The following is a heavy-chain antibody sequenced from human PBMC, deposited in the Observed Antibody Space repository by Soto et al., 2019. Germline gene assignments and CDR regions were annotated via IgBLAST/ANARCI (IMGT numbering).Heavy chain of an antibody. V-gene: IGHV3-33*01. CDR2: IWCDGSNK. CDR3: ARDLGTYPGSYFDY. CDR1: GFTFRSYG. D-gene: IGHD2-15*01. Sequence: GGSLRLSCVASGFTFRSYGMFWVRQAPGKGLEWVALIWCDGSNKYYADSVRGRFTISRDDSKNTLYLQMNSLRAEDTAVYHCARDLGTYPGSYFDYWGQGTLVTVSS. J-gene: IGHJ4*02.